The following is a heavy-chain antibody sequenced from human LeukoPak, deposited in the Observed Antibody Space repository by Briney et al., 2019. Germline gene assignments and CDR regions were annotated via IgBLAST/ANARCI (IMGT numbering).Heavy chain of an antibody. CDR3: AREIVVVTAIHYYYYGMDV. J-gene: IGHJ6*02. Sequence: PSETLSLTCTVSGGSISSGGYYWSWIRQHPGKGLEWIGYICYSGSTYYNPSLKSRVTISVDTSKNQFSLKLSSVTAADTAVYYCAREIVVVTAIHYYYYGMDVWGQGTTVTVSS. CDR2: ICYSGST. V-gene: IGHV4-31*03. CDR1: GGSISSGGYY. D-gene: IGHD2-21*02.